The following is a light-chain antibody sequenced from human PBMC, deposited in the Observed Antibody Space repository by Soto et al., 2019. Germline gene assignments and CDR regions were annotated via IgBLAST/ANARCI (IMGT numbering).Light chain of an antibody. Sequence: QLVLTQSPSASASLGASGKLTCTLSSGHRTYAIAWHQQQPEKGPRYLMKLNSDGSHSKGDGIPDRFSGSSFGAERYLTISSLQSEDEADYYCQTWDTGIRVFGGGTKVTVL. CDR1: SGHRTYA. CDR2: LNSDGSH. CDR3: QTWDTGIRV. J-gene: IGLJ3*02. V-gene: IGLV4-69*01.